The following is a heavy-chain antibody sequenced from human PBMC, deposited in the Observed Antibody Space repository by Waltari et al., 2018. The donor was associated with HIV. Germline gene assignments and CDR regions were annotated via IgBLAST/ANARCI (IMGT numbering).Heavy chain of an antibody. CDR3: ARYCTSTSCYRGAFDI. D-gene: IGHD2-2*01. Sequence: QVQLQESGPGLVKPSPTLSLTCTVSGGSISSGGYYWSWIRQHPGKGLEWIGYIYYTGNTYYNPSLKSRITISVDTSKNQLSLNLTSVTAADTAVYYCARYCTSTSCYRGAFDIWGQGTLVTVS. V-gene: IGHV4-31*03. CDR1: GGSISSGGYY. J-gene: IGHJ3*02. CDR2: IYYTGNT.